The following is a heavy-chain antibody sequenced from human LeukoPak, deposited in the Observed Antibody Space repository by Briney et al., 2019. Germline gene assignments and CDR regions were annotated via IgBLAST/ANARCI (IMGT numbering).Heavy chain of an antibody. J-gene: IGHJ6*02. CDR3: AAYSGHVISYYYYGMDV. V-gene: IGHV3-66*01. D-gene: IGHD5-12*01. CDR2: IYSGGST. Sequence: GGSLRLSCEAPGFTVSSSYMSWVRQAPGRGLEWVSMIYSGGSTYYADSVKGRFTISRDYSKNTLDLQMNSLRAEDTAVYYCAAYSGHVISYYYYGMDVWGPGTTVTVSS. CDR1: GFTVSSSY.